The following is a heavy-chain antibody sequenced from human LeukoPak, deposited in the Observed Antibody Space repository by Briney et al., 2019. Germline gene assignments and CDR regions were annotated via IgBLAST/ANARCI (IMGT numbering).Heavy chain of an antibody. J-gene: IGHJ4*02. V-gene: IGHV3-21*01. D-gene: IGHD6-13*01. Sequence: KAGGSLRLSCAASGFTFSSYSMNWVRQAPGKGLEWVSSISSSSSYIYYADSVKGRFTISRDNAKNSLYLQMNSLRAEDTAVYYCAREAAVLYYFDYWGQGTLVTVSS. CDR2: ISSSSSYI. CDR3: AREAAVLYYFDY. CDR1: GFTFSSYS.